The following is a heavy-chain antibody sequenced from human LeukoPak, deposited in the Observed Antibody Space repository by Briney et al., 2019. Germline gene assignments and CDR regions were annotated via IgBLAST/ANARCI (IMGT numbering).Heavy chain of an antibody. CDR1: GGTFSSYA. CDR2: IIPIFGTA. J-gene: IGHJ4*02. D-gene: IGHD5-18*01. V-gene: IGHV1-69*05. Sequence: EASVKVSCKASGGTFSSYAISWVRQAPGQGLEWMGRIIPIFGTANYAQKFQGRVTITTDESTSTAYMELSSLRSEDTAVYYCATPVKRGYSYGYYVYWGQGTLVTVSS. CDR3: ATPVKRGYSYGYYVY.